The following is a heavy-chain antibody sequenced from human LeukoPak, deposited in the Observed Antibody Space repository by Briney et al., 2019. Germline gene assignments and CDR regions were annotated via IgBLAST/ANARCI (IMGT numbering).Heavy chain of an antibody. CDR3: SKSGRPVSAMAFFDY. J-gene: IGHJ4*02. D-gene: IGHD5-18*01. Sequence: GGSLRLSCAASGFTFSSYGMSRVRQAPGKGLEWVSGISGSGTNTNYADSVKGRFTISRDNSKNTVYLQMKSLRAEDTAVYYCSKSGRPVSAMAFFDYWGQGTLVTVFS. CDR2: ISGSGTNT. CDR1: GFTFSSYG. V-gene: IGHV3-23*01.